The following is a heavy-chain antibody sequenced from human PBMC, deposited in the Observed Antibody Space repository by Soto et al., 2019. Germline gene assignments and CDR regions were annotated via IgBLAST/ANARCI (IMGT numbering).Heavy chain of an antibody. CDR1: GFTFSSYS. V-gene: IGHV3-21*01. Sequence: EVQLVESGGGLVKPGGSLRLSCAASGFTFSSYSMNWVRQAPGKGLEWVSSISSSSYIYYAGSVKGRFTISRDNAKNSLYLQMNSLRAEDTAVYYCAKPIAARDMDVWGQGTTVTVSS. CDR2: ISSSSYI. D-gene: IGHD6-6*01. J-gene: IGHJ6*02. CDR3: AKPIAARDMDV.